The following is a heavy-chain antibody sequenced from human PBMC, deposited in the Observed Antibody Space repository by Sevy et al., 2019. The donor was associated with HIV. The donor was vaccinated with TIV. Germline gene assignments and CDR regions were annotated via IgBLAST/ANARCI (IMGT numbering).Heavy chain of an antibody. Sequence: GGSLRLSCAASAFAFYDYSMSWIRQAPGKGLEWVATLSFGCGKINYADSVKGRFTISRDNSKNSFYLQMDNLRVEDTAVYYCAREGCTRPHDYWGQGTRVTVSS. CDR2: LSFGCGKI. CDR3: AREGCTRPHDY. V-gene: IGHV3-23*01. D-gene: IGHD2-8*01. J-gene: IGHJ4*02. CDR1: AFAFYDYS.